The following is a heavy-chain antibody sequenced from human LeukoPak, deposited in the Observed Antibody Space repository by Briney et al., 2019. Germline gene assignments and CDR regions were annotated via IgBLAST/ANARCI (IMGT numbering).Heavy chain of an antibody. J-gene: IGHJ4*02. CDR3: AKGNYDFWSGYVKNYFDY. V-gene: IGHV3-9*01. CDR1: GFTFDDYA. D-gene: IGHD3-3*01. Sequence: GRSLRLSCAASGFTFDDYAMHWVRQAPGKGLEWVSGISWNSGSIGYADSVKGRFTISRDNAKNSLYLQMNRLRAEDTALYYCAKGNYDFWSGYVKNYFDYWGQGTLVTVSS. CDR2: ISWNSGSI.